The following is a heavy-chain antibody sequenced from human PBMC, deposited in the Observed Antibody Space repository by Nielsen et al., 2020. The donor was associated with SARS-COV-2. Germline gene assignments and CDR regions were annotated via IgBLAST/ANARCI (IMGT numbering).Heavy chain of an antibody. CDR1: GFTFSSYA. V-gene: IGHV3-23*01. CDR3: AKDRSRGYSYGYWYYYYGMDV. J-gene: IGHJ6*02. Sequence: GESLKISCAASGFTFSSYAMSWVRQAPGKGLEWVSAISGSGGSTYYADSVKGRFTISRDNSKNTLYLQMNSLRAEDTAVYYCAKDRSRGYSYGYWYYYYGMDVWGQGTTVTVSS. CDR2: ISGSGGST. D-gene: IGHD5-18*01.